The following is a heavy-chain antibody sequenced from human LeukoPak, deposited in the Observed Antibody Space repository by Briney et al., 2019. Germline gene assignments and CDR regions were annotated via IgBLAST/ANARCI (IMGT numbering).Heavy chain of an antibody. Sequence: SGTLSLTCTASGGSISSSYWSWIRQPPRKGLKWIAYIYSSGSTNYNPSLKSRVTISVDTSKNQFSLKLSSVTAAATAVYYCGRAASDYAILPGYIPAPFDSWSQGTLVTVSS. CDR2: IYSSGST. J-gene: IGHJ4*02. CDR1: GGSISSSY. D-gene: IGHD3-9*01. CDR3: GRAASDYAILPGYIPAPFDS. V-gene: IGHV4-59*01.